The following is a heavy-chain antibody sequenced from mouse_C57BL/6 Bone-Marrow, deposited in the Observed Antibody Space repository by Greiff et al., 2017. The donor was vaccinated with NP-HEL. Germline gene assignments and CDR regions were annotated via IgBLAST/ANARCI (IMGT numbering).Heavy chain of an antibody. V-gene: IGHV1-76*01. J-gene: IGHJ3*01. D-gene: IGHD2-5*01. CDR3: ARSHYSNLFAY. CDR1: GYTFTDYY. Sequence: VMLVESGAELVRPGASVKLSCKASGYTFTDYYINWVKQRPGQGLEWIARIYPGSGNTYYNEKFKGKATLTAEKSSSTAYMQLSSLTSEDSAVYFCARSHYSNLFAYWGQGTLVTVSA. CDR2: IYPGSGNT.